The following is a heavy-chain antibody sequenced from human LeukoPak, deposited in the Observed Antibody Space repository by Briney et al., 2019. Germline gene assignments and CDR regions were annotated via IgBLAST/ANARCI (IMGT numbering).Heavy chain of an antibody. CDR1: GFSVSIKY. CDR3: ARGGFGPSDALDI. J-gene: IGHJ3*02. CDR2: LYSSGTT. Sequence: GGSLRLSCAASGFSVSIKYMNWVRQAPGKGLEWVSILYSSGTTYYANSVKGRFTISRDNSENKLFLQMNSLRAEDTAVYYCARGGFGPSDALDILGQGTMVTVSS. D-gene: IGHD3-10*01. V-gene: IGHV3-53*01.